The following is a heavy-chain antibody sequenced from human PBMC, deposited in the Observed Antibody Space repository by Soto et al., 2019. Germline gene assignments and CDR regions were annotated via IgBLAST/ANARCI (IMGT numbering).Heavy chain of an antibody. D-gene: IGHD3-10*01. CDR1: GSSISNYY. CDR2: IYYSGST. CDR3: ARVWGGAFDI. V-gene: IGHV4-59*07. Sequence: SDTLSLTSTVSGSSISNYYWSWIRQPPGKGLEWIGYIYYSGSTNYNPSLKSRVTISVDTSKNQFSLKLSSVTAADTAVYYCARVWGGAFDIWGQGTMVT. J-gene: IGHJ3*02.